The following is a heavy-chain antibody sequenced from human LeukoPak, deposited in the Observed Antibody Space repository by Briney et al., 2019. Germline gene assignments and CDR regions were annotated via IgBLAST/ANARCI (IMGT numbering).Heavy chain of an antibody. D-gene: IGHD2-2*01. CDR2: IYYSGST. V-gene: IGHV4-39*07. CDR1: GGSISSSSYY. J-gene: IGHJ6*02. CDR3: ARGVSLVVPAARRYEPYYYYGMDV. Sequence: SETLSLTCTVSGGSISSSSYYWGWIRQPPGKGLEWIGSIYYSGSTYFNPSLKSRVTISVDTSKNQFSLKLSSVTAADTAVYYCARGVSLVVPAARRYEPYYYYGMDVWGQGTTVTVSS.